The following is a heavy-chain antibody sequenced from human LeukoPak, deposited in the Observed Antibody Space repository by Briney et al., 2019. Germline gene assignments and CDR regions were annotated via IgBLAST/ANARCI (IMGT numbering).Heavy chain of an antibody. J-gene: IGHJ6*03. CDR1: GFTFDDYG. CDR2: INWNGGST. D-gene: IGHD1-26*01. V-gene: IGHV3-20*01. CDR3: ARKVGATDYYYMDV. Sequence: GGSLRLSCAASGFTFDDYGMSWVRQAPGKGLEWVSGINWNGGSTGYADSVKGRFTISRDNAKNSLYLQMNSLRAEDTALYHCARKVGATDYYYMDVWGKGATVTVSS.